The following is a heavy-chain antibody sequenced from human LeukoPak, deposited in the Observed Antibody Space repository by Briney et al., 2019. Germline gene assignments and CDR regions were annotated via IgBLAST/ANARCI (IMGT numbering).Heavy chain of an antibody. CDR3: TRVGAKTRFAY. Sequence: GGSLRLSCTGSGFTFGDYALSWFRQAQGQGLEWVGFIRSKAYGGTADYAASVRGRFTISRDDSKSIAYLQMNSLKTEDTAVYYCTRVGAKTRFAYWGQGTLVTVSS. V-gene: IGHV3-49*03. CDR2: IRSKAYGGTA. D-gene: IGHD1-26*01. J-gene: IGHJ4*02. CDR1: GFTFGDYA.